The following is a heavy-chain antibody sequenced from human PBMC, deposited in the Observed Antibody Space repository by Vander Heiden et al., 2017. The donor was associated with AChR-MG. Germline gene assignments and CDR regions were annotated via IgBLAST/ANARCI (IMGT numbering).Heavy chain of an antibody. Sequence: EVQLLESGGGLVQPGGSLRLSCAASGFTFSSYAMSWVRQAPGKGLEWVSAISGSGGSTYYADSVKGRFTISKDNSKNTLYLQMNSLRAEDTAVYYCANPPYTSTMREADFDYWGQGTLVTVSS. J-gene: IGHJ4*02. CDR1: GFTFSSYA. CDR2: ISGSGGST. CDR3: ANPPYTSTMREADFDY. D-gene: IGHD6-13*01. V-gene: IGHV3-23*01.